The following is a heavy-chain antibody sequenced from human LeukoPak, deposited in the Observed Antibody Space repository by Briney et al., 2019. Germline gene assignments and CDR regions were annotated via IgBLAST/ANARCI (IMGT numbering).Heavy chain of an antibody. Sequence: GASVKVSCKASGYTFTSYAMHWVRQAPGQRLEWMGWINAGNGNTKYSQKFQGRVTITRDTSASTAYMELSSLRSEDTAVYYCARGYCSSTSCYGFGYRGQGTLVTVSS. D-gene: IGHD2-2*01. J-gene: IGHJ4*02. CDR3: ARGYCSSTSCYGFGY. V-gene: IGHV1-3*01. CDR2: INAGNGNT. CDR1: GYTFTSYA.